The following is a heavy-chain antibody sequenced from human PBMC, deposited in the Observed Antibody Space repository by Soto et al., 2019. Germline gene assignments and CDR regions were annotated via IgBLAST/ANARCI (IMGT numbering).Heavy chain of an antibody. CDR1: GFTFSSYA. V-gene: IGHV3-23*01. CDR3: AKDGNPIPYLTGYYRLGWFDP. J-gene: IGHJ5*02. CDR2: ISGSGGSI. D-gene: IGHD3-9*01. Sequence: EVQLLESGGGLVQPGGSLRLSCAASGFTFSSYAMSWVRQAPGKGLEWVSAISGSGGSIYYADSVKGRFTISRDNSKNTLYLQMNSLRAEDTAVYYCAKDGNPIPYLTGYYRLGWFDPWGQGTLVTVSS.